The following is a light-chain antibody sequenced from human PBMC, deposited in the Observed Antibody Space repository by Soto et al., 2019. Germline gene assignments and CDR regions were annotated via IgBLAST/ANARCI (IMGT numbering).Light chain of an antibody. CDR2: GAS. CDR1: QSVSSSY. Sequence: IVLTQSPGTLSLSPGVRATLSCRASQSVSSSYLAWYQQKPGQAPRLLIYGASNRATGIPDRFSGSGSGTDFTLTISRLEPEDFAVYYCQQYGSSGTFGQGTKVDIK. V-gene: IGKV3-20*01. CDR3: QQYGSSGT. J-gene: IGKJ1*01.